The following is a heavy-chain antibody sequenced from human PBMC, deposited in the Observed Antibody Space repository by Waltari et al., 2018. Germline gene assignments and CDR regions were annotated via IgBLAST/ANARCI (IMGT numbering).Heavy chain of an antibody. D-gene: IGHD6-13*01. CDR1: GFTFSGSP. V-gene: IGHV3-73*01. CDR3: TGGAVTGTDF. J-gene: IGHJ4*02. CDR2: IRSKPNNYAT. Sequence: EVQVVESGGGLVQPGGSLKLPCATSGFTFSGSPIHWVRQTSGKGLEWIGRIRSKPNNYATRYTASVEGRFTISRDDSENTAYLQMSSLMTEDTAVYYCTGGAVTGTDFWGQGTLVTVSS.